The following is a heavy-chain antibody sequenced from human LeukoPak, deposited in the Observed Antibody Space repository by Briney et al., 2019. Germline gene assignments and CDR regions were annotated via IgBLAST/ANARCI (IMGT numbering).Heavy chain of an antibody. D-gene: IGHD2-15*01. V-gene: IGHV3-73*01. CDR2: IRSKANSYAT. CDR1: GFTFSGSA. Sequence: GGSLRLSCAASGFTFSGSAMHWVRQASGKGLEWVGRIRSKANSYATAYAASVKGRFTISRDDSKNTAYLQMNSLKTEDTAVYYCTIGIVVVVAATDFDYMDVWGKGTTVTVSS. CDR3: TIGIVVVVAATDFDYMDV. J-gene: IGHJ6*03.